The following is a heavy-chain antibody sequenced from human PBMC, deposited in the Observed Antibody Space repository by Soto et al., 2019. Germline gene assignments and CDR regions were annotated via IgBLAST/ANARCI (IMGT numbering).Heavy chain of an antibody. V-gene: IGHV4-4*02. CDR2: DYHTGNT. CDR1: GDSISRSVW. CDR3: ATFCTGACDYISYAFSV. D-gene: IGHD2-8*02. Sequence: QVQLQESGPGLVQPSETLSLTCAGSGDSISRSVWWTWVRQSPGKGPEWIGDDYHTGNTNYSESLRAQVTNTVDMFMNLFSLFLNSVTAADTVIYYFATFCTGACDYISYAFSVWGHGTMVTVSS. J-gene: IGHJ3*01.